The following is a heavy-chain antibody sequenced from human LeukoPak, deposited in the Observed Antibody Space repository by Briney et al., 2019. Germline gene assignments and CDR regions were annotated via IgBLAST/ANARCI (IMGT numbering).Heavy chain of an antibody. J-gene: IGHJ4*02. CDR1: GFTVRSNY. CDR3: AREGSSCFDL. CDR2: ISGSSTTI. V-gene: IGHV3-48*02. Sequence: GGSLRLSCEVPGFTVRSNYMSWVRQAPGKGLEWVSYISGSSTTIYYGDSVRGRFTISRDNAKNSLYLQMSSLRDEDTAVYYCAREGSSCFDLWGQGTLVTVSS. D-gene: IGHD6-13*01.